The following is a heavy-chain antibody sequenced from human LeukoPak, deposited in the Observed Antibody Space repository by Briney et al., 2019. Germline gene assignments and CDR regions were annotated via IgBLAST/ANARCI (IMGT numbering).Heavy chain of an antibody. V-gene: IGHV1-69*05. CDR2: IIPIFGTA. D-gene: IGHD2-2*01. Sequence: SVKVSCKASGYTFTSYHINWVRQATGQGLEWMGRIIPIFGTANYAQKFQGRVTITTDESTSTANMELSSLRSEDTAVYYCARDLLWSSPDSFDIWGQGTMVTVSS. CDR1: GYTFTSYH. J-gene: IGHJ3*02. CDR3: ARDLLWSSPDSFDI.